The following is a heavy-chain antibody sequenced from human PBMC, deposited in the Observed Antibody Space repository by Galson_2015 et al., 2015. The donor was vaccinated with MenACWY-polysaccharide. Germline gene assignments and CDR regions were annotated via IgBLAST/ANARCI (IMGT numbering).Heavy chain of an antibody. CDR2: IGPGSETA. CDR3: VKGGWADN. V-gene: IGHV3-23*01. J-gene: IGHJ4*02. D-gene: IGHD1-26*01. CDR1: GFNFSILV. Sequence: SLRLSCAASGFNFSILVMTWIRQGPGKGLEWVSAIGPGSETAYYSDSVKGRFTISRDNSKDTLHLQMDSLRAEDTAVYYCVKGGWADNWGQGTLVTVSS.